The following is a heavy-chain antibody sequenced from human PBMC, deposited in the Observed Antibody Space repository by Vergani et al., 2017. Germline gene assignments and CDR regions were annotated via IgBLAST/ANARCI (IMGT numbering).Heavy chain of an antibody. D-gene: IGHD2-15*01. V-gene: IGHV1-69*11. Sequence: QVQLVQSGAEVKKPGSSVKVSCKASGGTFSSYAISWVRQAPGQGLEWMGRIIPILGTANYAQKFQGRVTITADESTSTAYMELSSLRSEDTAVYYGASIGENFGYCSGGSCPNTVDYWGQGTLVTVSS. CDR2: IIPILGTA. J-gene: IGHJ4*02. CDR3: ASIGENFGYCSGGSCPNTVDY. CDR1: GGTFSSYA.